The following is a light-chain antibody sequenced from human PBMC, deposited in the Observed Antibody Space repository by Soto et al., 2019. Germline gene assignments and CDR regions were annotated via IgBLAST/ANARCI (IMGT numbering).Light chain of an antibody. CDR3: QRYTSYSGT. V-gene: IGKV1-5*03. J-gene: IGKJ1*01. CDR1: QSISSW. Sequence: DIQMTQSPSTLSLSVGDRVTITCRASQSISSWLSWYQQKPGKAPKLLLYKASCLESGVTSRFSGSGSGIEFTLISSDLQPDAFYSYYCQRYTSYSGTFGQGTKVEIK. CDR2: KAS.